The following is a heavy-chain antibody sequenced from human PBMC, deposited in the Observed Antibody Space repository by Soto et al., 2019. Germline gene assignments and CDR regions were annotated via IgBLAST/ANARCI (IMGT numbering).Heavy chain of an antibody. D-gene: IGHD6-19*01. J-gene: IGHJ4*02. CDR2: ISGSGGST. CDR1: GFTFSSYA. CDR3: AKVRIAVAGRFDY. Sequence: GALLLTCTASGFTFSSYAMSWVRQAPGKGLEWVSAISGSGGSTYYADSVKGRFTISRDNSKNTLYLQMNSLRAEDTAVYYCAKVRIAVAGRFDYWGQGTLVTVSS. V-gene: IGHV3-23*01.